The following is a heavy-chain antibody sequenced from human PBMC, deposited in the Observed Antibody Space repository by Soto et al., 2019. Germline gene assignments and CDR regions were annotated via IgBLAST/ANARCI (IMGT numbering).Heavy chain of an antibody. CDR3: AKDLRRGSGSYPSYYGMDV. D-gene: IGHD1-26*01. Sequence: GGSLRLSCVASGFFLRDFGMHWVRQAPGKGLEWVAVIWYDGSNKYYAESVKGRFTMSRDNSKNTLYLQMNSLRAEDTAVYYCAKDLRRGSGSYPSYYGMDVWGQGTTVTVSS. CDR2: IWYDGSNK. J-gene: IGHJ6*02. CDR1: GFFLRDFG. V-gene: IGHV3-30*02.